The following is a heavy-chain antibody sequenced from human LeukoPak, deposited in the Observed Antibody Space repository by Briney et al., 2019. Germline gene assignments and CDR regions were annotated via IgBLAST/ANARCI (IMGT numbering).Heavy chain of an antibody. CDR2: VCYSGST. D-gene: IGHD3-10*01. V-gene: IGHV4-39*01. CDR3: ARPSSSGVTPDAFDV. Sequence: SETLSLTCTVSGGSISSGNYCWGWIRQPPGKGLEWIGSVCYSGSTYYNPSLKSRVTISVDTSKNQFSLNLSSVTAADTAVYYCARPSSSGVTPDAFDVWGQGTMVTVSS. CDR1: GGSISSGNYC. J-gene: IGHJ3*01.